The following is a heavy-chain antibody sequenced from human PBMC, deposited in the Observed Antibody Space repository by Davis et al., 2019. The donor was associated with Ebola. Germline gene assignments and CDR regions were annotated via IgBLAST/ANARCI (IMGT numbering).Heavy chain of an antibody. CDR3: ARDVSPDVLRPVALFYDALDI. Sequence: GESLKISCAASGFTFRTYWMTWVRQAPGKGLEWVANIQQDGDKKYYVDSVKDRFTISRDNAKNSLYLQMNSLRAEDTAVYYCARDVSPDVLRPVALFYDALDIWGQGTMVTVSS. CDR1: GFTFRTYW. J-gene: IGHJ3*02. CDR2: IQQDGDKK. V-gene: IGHV3-7*03. D-gene: IGHD2-2*01.